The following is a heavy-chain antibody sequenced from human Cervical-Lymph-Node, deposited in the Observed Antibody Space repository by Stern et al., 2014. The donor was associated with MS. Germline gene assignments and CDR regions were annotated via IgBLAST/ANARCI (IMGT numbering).Heavy chain of an antibody. J-gene: IGHJ4*02. CDR2: IMGSDGST. CDR1: GFTFSSYA. V-gene: IGHV3-23*04. Sequence: EVQLVESGGTLVPPGGSLRLSCAASGFTFSSYAMSWVRQAPGKGLEWVSVIMGSDGSTFYADSVKGRFTISRDNSKNTLFLQMNSLRAEDTAVYYCAKVYGSGPFDYWGQGTLVTVSS. CDR3: AKVYGSGPFDY. D-gene: IGHD6-19*01.